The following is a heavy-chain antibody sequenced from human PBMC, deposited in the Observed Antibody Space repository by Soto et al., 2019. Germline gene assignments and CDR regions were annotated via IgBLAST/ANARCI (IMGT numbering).Heavy chain of an antibody. V-gene: IGHV1-2*04. CDR3: ARGGDLYCSGGSCYSWSDP. Sequence: QVQLVQSGAEVKKPGASVKVSCKASGYTFTGYYMHWVRQAPGQGLEWMGWINPNCGGTNYAQKFQGWVTMTRDTSISTAYMELSRLRSDDTAVYYCARGGDLYCSGGSCYSWSDPWGQGTLVTVSS. D-gene: IGHD2-15*01. J-gene: IGHJ5*02. CDR1: GYTFTGYY. CDR2: INPNCGGT.